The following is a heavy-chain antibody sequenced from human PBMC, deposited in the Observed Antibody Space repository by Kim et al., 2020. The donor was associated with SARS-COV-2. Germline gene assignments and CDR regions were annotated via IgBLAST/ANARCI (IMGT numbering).Heavy chain of an antibody. J-gene: IGHJ4*02. CDR3: ARDLVDRVPFDY. D-gene: IGHD3-3*01. Sequence: NYAQKLQGRVTMTTDTSTSTAYMELRSLRSDDTAVYYCARDLVDRVPFDYWGQGTLVTVSS. V-gene: IGHV1-18*01.